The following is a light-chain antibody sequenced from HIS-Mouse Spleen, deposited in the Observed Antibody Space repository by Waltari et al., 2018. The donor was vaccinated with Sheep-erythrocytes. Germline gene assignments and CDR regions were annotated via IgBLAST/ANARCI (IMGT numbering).Light chain of an antibody. J-gene: IGLJ1*01. Sequence: QSALTQPRSVSGSPGQSVTISCPGTSSDVGCYNYVSWYQQHPGKAPKLMIYDDRKRPAGVPARFSGPKSGNPASLTISGLQAEDEADYYCCSYAGSYNHVFATGTKVTVL. CDR2: DDR. V-gene: IGLV2-11*01. CDR3: CSYAGSYNHV. CDR1: SSDVGCYNY.